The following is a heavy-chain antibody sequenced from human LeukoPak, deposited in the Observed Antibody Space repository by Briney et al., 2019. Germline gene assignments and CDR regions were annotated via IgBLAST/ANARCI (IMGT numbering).Heavy chain of an antibody. Sequence: ASVKVSCKASGGTFSSYAISWVRQAPGQGLEWMGRINPNSGGTNYAQKFQGRVTMTRDTSISTAYMELSRLRSDDTAVYYCARDAPTGDLDYWGQGTLVTVSS. V-gene: IGHV1-2*06. CDR3: ARDAPTGDLDY. CDR2: INPNSGGT. J-gene: IGHJ4*02. CDR1: GGTFSSYA. D-gene: IGHD7-27*01.